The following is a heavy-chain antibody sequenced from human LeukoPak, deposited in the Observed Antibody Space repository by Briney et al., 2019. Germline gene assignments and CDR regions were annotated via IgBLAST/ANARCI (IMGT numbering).Heavy chain of an antibody. CDR2: INPNSGGT. V-gene: IGHV1-2*02. Sequence: GASVKVSCKASGYTFTGYYMHWVRQAPGQGLEWMGWINPNSGGTNYAQKSQGRDNKTRDTAISTAYMELSRLRSDDTAVYYCARAVPYYDSSVYYLSAYFDYWGQGTLVTVSS. J-gene: IGHJ4*02. D-gene: IGHD3-22*01. CDR1: GYTFTGYY. CDR3: ARAVPYYDSSVYYLSAYFDY.